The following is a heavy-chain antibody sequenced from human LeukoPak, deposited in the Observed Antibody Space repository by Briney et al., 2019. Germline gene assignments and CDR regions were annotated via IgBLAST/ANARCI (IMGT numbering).Heavy chain of an antibody. Sequence: PGGSLRLSCTASGFTFSSYSMNWVRQAPGKGLEWVSYISSSSSIIWNADSVKGRFTISRDNAKNSLFLQMNSLRDEDTAVYYCARGYSNSGSYFGYYYGMDVWGQGTTVTVSS. CDR1: GFTFSSYS. CDR3: ARGYSNSGSYFGYYYGMDV. CDR2: ISSSSSII. J-gene: IGHJ6*02. V-gene: IGHV3-48*02. D-gene: IGHD1-26*01.